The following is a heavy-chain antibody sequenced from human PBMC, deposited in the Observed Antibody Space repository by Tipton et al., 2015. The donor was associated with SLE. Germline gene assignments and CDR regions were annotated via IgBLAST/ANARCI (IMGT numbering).Heavy chain of an antibody. V-gene: IGHV1-2*02. J-gene: IGHJ4*02. CDR1: GYTFTGYY. Sequence: QLVQSGAEVKKPGASVKVSCKASGYTFTGYYIHWVRQAPGQGLEWMGWIKPDNGDTNYAQHFQGRVTMTRDTSTSTAYLELTSLRSDDTAVYYCARDRQCVVWGQGTLVTVSS. CDR2: IKPDNGDT. CDR3: ARDRQCVV.